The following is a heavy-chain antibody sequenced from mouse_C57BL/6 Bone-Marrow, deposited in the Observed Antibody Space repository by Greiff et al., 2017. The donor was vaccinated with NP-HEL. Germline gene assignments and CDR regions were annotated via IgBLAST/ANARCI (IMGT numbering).Heavy chain of an antibody. D-gene: IGHD4-1*02. J-gene: IGHJ3*01. CDR1: GFSLTSYG. Sequence: VMLVESGPGLVAPSQSLSITCTVSGFSLTSYGVDWVRQSPGKGLEWLGVIWGVGSTNYNSALKSRLIISKDNSKSQVFLKMNSLQTDDTAMYYCAQLGRGFAYWGQGTLVTVSA. CDR2: IWGVGST. CDR3: AQLGRGFAY. V-gene: IGHV2-6*01.